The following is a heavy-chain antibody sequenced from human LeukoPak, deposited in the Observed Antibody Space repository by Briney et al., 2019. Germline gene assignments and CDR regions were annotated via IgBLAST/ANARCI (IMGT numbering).Heavy chain of an antibody. CDR3: AREHWDFDY. D-gene: IGHD7-27*01. CDR1: GFTFSSYW. Sequence: GGSLRLSCAASGFTFSSYWMHWVRQAPGEGLVWVSFINSDGSSTGYADSVKGRFTVSRDNGKNTLYLQMNSLRAGDTAVYYCAREHWDFDYWGQGTLVTVSS. V-gene: IGHV3-74*01. CDR2: INSDGSST. J-gene: IGHJ4*02.